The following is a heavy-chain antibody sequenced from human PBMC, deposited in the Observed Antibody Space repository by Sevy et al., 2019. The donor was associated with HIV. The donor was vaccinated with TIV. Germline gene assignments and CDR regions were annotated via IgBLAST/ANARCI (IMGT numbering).Heavy chain of an antibody. V-gene: IGHV4-59*01. CDR2: IYYSGST. CDR1: GGSISSYY. Sequence: SEILSLTCTVSGGSISSYYWSWIRQPPGKGLEWIGYIYYSGSTNYNPSLKSRVTISVDTSKNQFSLKLSSVTAADTAASYCARGGRRGYDQALNYWGQGTLVTVSS. CDR3: ARGGRRGYDQALNY. D-gene: IGHD5-12*01. J-gene: IGHJ4*02.